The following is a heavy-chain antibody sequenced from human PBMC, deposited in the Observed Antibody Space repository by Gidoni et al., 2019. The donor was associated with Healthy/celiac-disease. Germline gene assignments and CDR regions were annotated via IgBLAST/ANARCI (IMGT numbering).Heavy chain of an antibody. CDR2: INPNSGGT. CDR3: ARSPGDGSGSYPLWADY. J-gene: IGHJ4*02. V-gene: IGHV1-2*02. CDR1: GYTFTGYY. Sequence: QVQLVPSGAEVKKPGASVTVSCKASGYTFTGYYMHWVRQAPGQGLEWMGWINPNSGGTNYAQKFQGRVTMTRDTSISTAYMELSRLRSDDTAVYYCARSPGDGSGSYPLWADYWGQGTLVTVSS. D-gene: IGHD3-10*01.